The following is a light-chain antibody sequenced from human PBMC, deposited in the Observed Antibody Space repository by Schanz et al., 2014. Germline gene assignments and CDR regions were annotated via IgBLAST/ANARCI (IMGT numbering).Light chain of an antibody. CDR1: SSNIGAGYD. CDR3: CSYVGSSTWV. J-gene: IGLJ3*02. Sequence: QSVLTQPPSVSGAPGQRVTISCTGSSSNIGAGYDVHWYQQLPGTAPQLLIYGNTNRPSGVPDRFSGSKSGTSASLAITGLQAEDEADYSCCSYVGSSTWVFGGGTKLTVL. V-gene: IGLV1-40*01. CDR2: GNT.